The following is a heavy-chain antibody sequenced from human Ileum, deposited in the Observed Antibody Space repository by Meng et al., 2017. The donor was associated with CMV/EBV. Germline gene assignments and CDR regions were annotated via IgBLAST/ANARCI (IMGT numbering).Heavy chain of an antibody. CDR1: GFTFSSYE. V-gene: IGHV3-48*03. D-gene: IGHD6-6*01. CDR2: ISSSGSTI. Sequence: GESLKISCAASGFTFSSYEINWVRQAPGKGLEWVSYISSSGSTIKYADSVKGRVTISRDNVKNTLYLQINSLRAEDTDIDYCTSLYSSSSGKGMDVWGQGTTVTVSS. CDR3: TSLYSSSSGKGMDV. J-gene: IGHJ6*02.